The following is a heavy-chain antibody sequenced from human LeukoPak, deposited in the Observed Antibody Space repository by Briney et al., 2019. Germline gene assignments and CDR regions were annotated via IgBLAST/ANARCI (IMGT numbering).Heavy chain of an antibody. CDR3: ARDLVGYSSSWYEGDAFDI. D-gene: IGHD6-13*01. CDR1: GYTFTSYA. CDR2: INTNTGNP. V-gene: IGHV7-4-1*02. Sequence: ASVKVSCKASGYTFTSYAMNWVRLAPGQGLEWMGWINTNTGNPTYAQGFTGRFVFSLDTSVSTAYLQISSLKAEDTAVYYCARDLVGYSSSWYEGDAFDIWGQGTMVTVSS. J-gene: IGHJ3*02.